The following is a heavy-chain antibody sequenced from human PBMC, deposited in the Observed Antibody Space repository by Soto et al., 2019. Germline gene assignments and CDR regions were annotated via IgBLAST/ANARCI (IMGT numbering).Heavy chain of an antibody. D-gene: IGHD2-15*01. CDR1: GYNFSNWW. Sequence: GDSLNISCQSSGYNFSNWWIILVRQMPGKCLGWVLIIDPNDSYANYIPSFQGHVPISTDKSISTEYLQCSSLKASDTAMYFCATRAGSAYYYGMDVWGQGTPVTVSS. CDR2: IDPNDSYA. J-gene: IGHJ6*02. CDR3: ATRAGSAYYYGMDV. V-gene: IGHV5-10-1*01.